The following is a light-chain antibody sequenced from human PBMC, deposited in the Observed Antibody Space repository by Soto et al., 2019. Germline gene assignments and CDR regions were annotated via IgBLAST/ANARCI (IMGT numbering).Light chain of an antibody. Sequence: QSVLTQPPSASGTPGQRVTISCSGSSSNIGGNTVNWYQQFPGTAPKLLIYSNNQRPSGVPDRFSGSKSGTSASLAISGLQSEDEADYYCTAWYDSLNGVVFGGGTKLTVL. V-gene: IGLV1-44*01. CDR2: SNN. CDR3: TAWYDSLNGVV. J-gene: IGLJ2*01. CDR1: SSNIGGNT.